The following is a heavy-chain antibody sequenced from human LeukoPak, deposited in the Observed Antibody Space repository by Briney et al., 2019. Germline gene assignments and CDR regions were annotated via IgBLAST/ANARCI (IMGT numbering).Heavy chain of an antibody. CDR2: TYYRSTWYN. Sequence: PSQTLSLTCAISGDSVSSNRVTWNWIRQSPSRGLEWLGRTYYRSTWYNDYAVSVRGRITVNPDTSKNQFSLHLNSVTPEDTAVYYCARRLTQYDCFDPWGQGILDTVSS. CDR3: ARRLTQYDCFDP. CDR1: GDSVSSNRVT. V-gene: IGHV6-1*01. D-gene: IGHD2-2*01. J-gene: IGHJ5*02.